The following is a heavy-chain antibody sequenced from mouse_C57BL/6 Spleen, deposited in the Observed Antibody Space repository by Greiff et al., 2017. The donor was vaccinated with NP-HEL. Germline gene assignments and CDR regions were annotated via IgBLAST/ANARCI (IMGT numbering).Heavy chain of an antibody. CDR3: ARPLLLRSLYAMDY. J-gene: IGHJ4*01. Sequence: QVQLKESGAELVKPGASVKISCKASGYAFSSYWMNWVKQRPGKGLEWIGQIYPGDGDTNYNGKFKGKATLTADKSSSTAYMQLSSLTSDDSAVYFCARPLLLRSLYAMDYWGQGTSVTVSS. D-gene: IGHD1-1*01. CDR1: GYAFSSYW. CDR2: IYPGDGDT. V-gene: IGHV1-80*01.